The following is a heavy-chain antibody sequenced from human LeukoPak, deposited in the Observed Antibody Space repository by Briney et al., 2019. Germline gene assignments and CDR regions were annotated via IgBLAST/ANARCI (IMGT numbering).Heavy chain of an antibody. Sequence: TSETLSLTCVVSGGSISAYYWNWIRQPAGKGLEWIGRLHSSGETTSNPSLMSRATMSLDTSRNHFSLNLTSVTAADTAIYYCATMFGESSDFDHWGQGTLSPSPQ. CDR3: ATMFGESSDFDH. CDR2: LHSSGET. J-gene: IGHJ4*02. D-gene: IGHD3-10*02. CDR1: GGSISAYY. V-gene: IGHV4-4*07.